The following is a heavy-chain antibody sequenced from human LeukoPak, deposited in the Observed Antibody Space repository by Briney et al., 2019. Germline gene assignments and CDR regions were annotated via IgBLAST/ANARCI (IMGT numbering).Heavy chain of an antibody. CDR1: GGSICSYY. CDR3: ARGGNYGDYDGYFDY. D-gene: IGHD4-17*01. J-gene: IGHJ4*02. Sequence: PSETLSLTCTVSGGSICSYYWSWIRQPPGKGLEWIGYIYYSGSTNYNPSLRSRVTISVDTSKNQFSLKLSSVTAADTAVYYCARGGNYGDYDGYFDYWGQGTLVTVSS. CDR2: IYYSGST. V-gene: IGHV4-59*08.